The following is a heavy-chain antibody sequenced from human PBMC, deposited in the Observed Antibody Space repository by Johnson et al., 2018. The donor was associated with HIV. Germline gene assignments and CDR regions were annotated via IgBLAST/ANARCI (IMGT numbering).Heavy chain of an antibody. CDR3: AKERAYIRTFDI. CDR2: ISYDGSNK. Sequence: QVQLVESGGGVVQPGRSLRLSCAASGFTFSSYGMHWVRQAPGKGLEWVAVISYDGSNKYHADSVKGRFTISRDNSKNTLYLQMNSLRAEDTAVYYCAKERAYIRTFDIWGQGTLVTVSS. D-gene: IGHD5-18*01. J-gene: IGHJ3*02. CDR1: GFTFSSYG. V-gene: IGHV3-30*18.